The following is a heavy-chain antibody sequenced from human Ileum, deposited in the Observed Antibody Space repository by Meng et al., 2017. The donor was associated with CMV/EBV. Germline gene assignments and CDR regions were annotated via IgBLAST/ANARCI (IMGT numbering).Heavy chain of an antibody. Sequence: QVQLRESGPGLVKPSGTLSLTCAVSGASINSDLWWSWVRQPPGKGLEWIGEISQTGSTKSNPSLRSRVTISMDKSKNQFSLNLSSVTAADTAFYYCAISPNQDPGPWGQGTLVTVSS. J-gene: IGHJ5*02. V-gene: IGHV4-4*02. D-gene: IGHD1-14*01. CDR1: GASINSDLW. CDR3: AISPNQDPGP. CDR2: ISQTGST.